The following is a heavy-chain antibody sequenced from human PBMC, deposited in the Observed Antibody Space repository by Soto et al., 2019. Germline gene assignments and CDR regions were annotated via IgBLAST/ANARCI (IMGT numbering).Heavy chain of an antibody. V-gene: IGHV3-48*02. D-gene: IGHD6-13*01. J-gene: IGHJ4*02. CDR2: ITISVITL. Sequence: PGGSLRLSCAASGFTFSSYSLNWVRQAPGKGLEWVSYITISVITLYYADSVRGRFTISRDIAKNSLFLQMNSLRDDDTAVYYCARGSSNWAYYFDFWGQGTLVTVSS. CDR3: ARGSSNWAYYFDF. CDR1: GFTFSSYS.